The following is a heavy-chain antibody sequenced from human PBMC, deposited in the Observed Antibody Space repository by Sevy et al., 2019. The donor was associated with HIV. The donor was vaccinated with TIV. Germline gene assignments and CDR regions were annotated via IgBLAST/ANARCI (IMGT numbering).Heavy chain of an antibody. V-gene: IGHV5-51*01. CDR1: GYSFTSYW. CDR3: GRSGDGVVILAGGFDY. CDR2: IYPGDSDT. D-gene: IGHD3-3*01. Sequence: GESLKISCKGSGYSFTSYWIGWVRQLPGKGLEWMGIIYPGDSDTRYSQSFQGKVTISADKSFSTAYLQWSSLKASDTAMYYCGRSGDGVVILAGGFDYWGQGTLVTVSS. J-gene: IGHJ4*02.